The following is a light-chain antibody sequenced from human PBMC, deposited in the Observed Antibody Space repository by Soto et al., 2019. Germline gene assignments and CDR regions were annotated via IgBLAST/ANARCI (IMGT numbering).Light chain of an antibody. CDR2: GAS. V-gene: IGKV1-5*01. CDR3: QRYDGY. Sequence: DTQMTQSPSTLSASVGDTVTITCRARQNINNWLAWYQQKPEKVPKLLIYGASTLEDGVPSRFSGSRSGTEFTLTINSLQXDDFATYYCQRYDGYFGQGTKLEIK. CDR1: QNINNW. J-gene: IGKJ2*01.